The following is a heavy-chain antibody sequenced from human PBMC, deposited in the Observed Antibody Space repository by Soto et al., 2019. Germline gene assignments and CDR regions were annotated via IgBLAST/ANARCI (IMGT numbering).Heavy chain of an antibody. CDR3: ASVIGGDSEYYFDF. D-gene: IGHD2-21*02. CDR2: IYYSVRT. V-gene: IGHV4-31*03. J-gene: IGHJ4*02. CDR1: GVSISRGGYY. Sequence: SQTLSLTCTVSGVSISRGGYYWSSICQHPGKGLERSGNIYYSVRTYYKPSPTSRVSLSADTSKNHFSLDMRSVTSARPAMYYCASVIGGDSEYYFDFWGQGAPVTVSS.